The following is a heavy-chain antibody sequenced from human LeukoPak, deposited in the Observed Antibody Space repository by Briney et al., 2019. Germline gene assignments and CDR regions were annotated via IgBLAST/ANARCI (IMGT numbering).Heavy chain of an antibody. CDR1: GGSISSYY. CDR2: ISNSAAT. J-gene: IGHJ4*02. D-gene: IGHD4-17*01. Sequence: SETLSPTCTVSGGSISSYYWSWIRQPPGKGLEWIGYISNSAATNYNHSLRSRLSISVDTSKNQVSLKLGSVTAADTAVYYCSRGRTTVTTNLGYWGQGTLVTVSS. CDR3: SRGRTTVTTNLGY. V-gene: IGHV4-59*01.